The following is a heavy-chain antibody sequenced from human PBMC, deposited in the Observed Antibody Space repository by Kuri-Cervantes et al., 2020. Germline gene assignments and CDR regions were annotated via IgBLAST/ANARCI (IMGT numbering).Heavy chain of an antibody. J-gene: IGHJ5*02. CDR3: AKDQSGGYPYNWFDP. Sequence: GESLKISCAASGFTFSSYAMSRVRQAPGKGLEWVSGISGSGGSTYYADSVKGRFTISRDNSKNTLYLQMNSLRADDTAIYYCAKDQSGGYPYNWFDPWGQGTLVTVSS. CDR2: ISGSGGST. CDR1: GFTFSSYA. D-gene: IGHD1-26*01. V-gene: IGHV3-23*01.